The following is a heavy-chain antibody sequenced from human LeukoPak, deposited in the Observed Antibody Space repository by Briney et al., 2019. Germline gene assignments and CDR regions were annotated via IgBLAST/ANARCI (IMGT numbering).Heavy chain of an antibody. J-gene: IGHJ4*02. Sequence: AGGSLRLSCAASGFTFSSYEMNWVRRAPGKGLEWVSYISNTGRTMYYADSVKGRFTISRDNAKNSLYLQMNSLRAEDTAVYYCARGSLYYCDSYGHIDSWGQGSLIAVSS. V-gene: IGHV3-48*03. D-gene: IGHD4-17*01. CDR2: ISNTGRTM. CDR1: GFTFSSYE. CDR3: ARGSLYYCDSYGHIDS.